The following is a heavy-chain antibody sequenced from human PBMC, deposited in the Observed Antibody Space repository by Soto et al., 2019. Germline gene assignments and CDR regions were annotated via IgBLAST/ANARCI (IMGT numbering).Heavy chain of an antibody. V-gene: IGHV4-59*01. CDR3: ARSNRRWYLNS. CDR1: GGSISSYY. Sequence: SETLSLTCTVSGGSISSYYWSWIRQPPGKGLEWIGYTYYSGSTNYNPSLKSRVTISVDTSKNQFSLRLSSVTAADTAVYYCARSNRRWYLNSWGQGTLVTDSS. J-gene: IGHJ4*02. CDR2: TYYSGST. D-gene: IGHD6-13*01.